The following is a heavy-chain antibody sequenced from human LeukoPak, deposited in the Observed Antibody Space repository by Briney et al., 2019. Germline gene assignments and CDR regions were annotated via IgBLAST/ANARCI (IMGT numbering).Heavy chain of an antibody. CDR3: AREGSSLPGIAVAGDY. D-gene: IGHD6-19*01. CDR1: GLTFSSYS. V-gene: IGHV3-48*02. Sequence: PGGSLRLSCAASGLTFSSYSMNWVRQAPGKGLEWVSYISSSSSTIYYADSVKGRFTISRDNAKNSLYLQMNSLRDEDTAVYYCAREGSSLPGIAVAGDYWGQGTLVTVSS. J-gene: IGHJ4*02. CDR2: ISSSSSTI.